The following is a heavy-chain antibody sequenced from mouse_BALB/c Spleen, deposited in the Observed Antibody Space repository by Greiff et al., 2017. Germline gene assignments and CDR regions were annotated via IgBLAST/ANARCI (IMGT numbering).Heavy chain of an antibody. J-gene: IGHJ4*01. CDR3: ARDYGSSPYAMDY. D-gene: IGHD1-1*01. CDR2: IWAGGST. V-gene: IGHV2-9*02. Sequence: VKLVESGPGLVAPSQSLSITCTVSGFSLTSYGVHWVRQPPGKGLEWLGVIWAGGSTNYNSALMSRLSISKDNSKSKVFLKMNRLQTDDTAMYYCARDYGSSPYAMDYWGQGTSVTVSS. CDR1: GFSLTSYG.